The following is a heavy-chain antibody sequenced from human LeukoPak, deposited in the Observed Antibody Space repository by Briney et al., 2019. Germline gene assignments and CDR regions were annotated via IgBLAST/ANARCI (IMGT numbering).Heavy chain of an antibody. Sequence: ASVKVSCKGSGYTFTSYGISWVRQAPGQGLEWMGWVSSYNGNTNYAQKLQGRVTMSTDTSTGTAYMELSSLKSEDTAVYYCARDLVSGGGSDWGQGSLVTVSS. J-gene: IGHJ4*02. V-gene: IGHV1-18*01. CDR3: ARDLVSGGGSD. D-gene: IGHD3-9*01. CDR1: GYTFTSYG. CDR2: VSSYNGNT.